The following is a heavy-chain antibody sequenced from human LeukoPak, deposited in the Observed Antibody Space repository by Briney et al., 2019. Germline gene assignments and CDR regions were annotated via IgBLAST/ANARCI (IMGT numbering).Heavy chain of an antibody. CDR3: ARDGPYSYYFDH. CDR2: ISSSSSYI. V-gene: IGHV3-21*01. Sequence: PGGSLRLSCAASGFTFSSYSMNWVRQAPGKGLEWVSSISSSSSYIYYADSVKGRFTISRDNAKNSLYLQMNSLRAEDTAVYYCARDGPYSYYFDHWGQGTLVTVSS. CDR1: GFTFSSYS. D-gene: IGHD2-21*01. J-gene: IGHJ4*02.